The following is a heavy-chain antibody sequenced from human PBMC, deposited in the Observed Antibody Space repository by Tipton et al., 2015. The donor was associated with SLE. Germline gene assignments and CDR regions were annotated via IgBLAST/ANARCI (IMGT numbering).Heavy chain of an antibody. CDR2: ISYAGTNK. D-gene: IGHD4-11*01. Sequence: SLRLSCAASGFTFSSYGMHWVRQAPGMGLEWVAVISYAGTNKYHAGSVKGRFTISRNNSKNTLDLQMNGLRAEDTAVYYCARGLTSSNALFYFDYWGQGTLVTVSS. J-gene: IGHJ4*02. CDR1: GFTFSSYG. CDR3: ARGLTSSNALFYFDY. V-gene: IGHV3-30*03.